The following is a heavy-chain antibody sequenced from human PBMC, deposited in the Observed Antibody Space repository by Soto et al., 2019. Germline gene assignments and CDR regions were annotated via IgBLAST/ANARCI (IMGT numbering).Heavy chain of an antibody. Sequence: SETLSLTCTVSGGSISSYYWSWIRQPPGKGLEWIWYIYYSGSTKYNPSLKSRVTISVDTSKNQFSLQLSYVTDADTAVYYCARAPAIGVATTYYFDYWGQGTLVTVSS. CDR2: IYYSGST. CDR3: ARAPAIGVATTYYFDY. J-gene: IGHJ4*02. D-gene: IGHD2-21*01. V-gene: IGHV4-59*01. CDR1: GGSISSYY.